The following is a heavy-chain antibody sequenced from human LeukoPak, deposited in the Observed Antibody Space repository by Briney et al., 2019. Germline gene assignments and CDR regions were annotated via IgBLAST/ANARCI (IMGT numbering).Heavy chain of an antibody. V-gene: IGHV3-30*18. CDR3: AKDLRYSSSWYMAFDI. CDR1: GFTFSSYG. D-gene: IGHD6-13*01. J-gene: IGHJ3*02. CDR2: ISYDGSNK. Sequence: GGSLRLSCAASGFTFSSYGMHWVRQAQGKGLEWVAVISYDGSNKYYADSVKGRFTISRDNSKNTLYLQMNSLRAEDTAVYYCAKDLRYSSSWYMAFDIWGQGTMVTVSS.